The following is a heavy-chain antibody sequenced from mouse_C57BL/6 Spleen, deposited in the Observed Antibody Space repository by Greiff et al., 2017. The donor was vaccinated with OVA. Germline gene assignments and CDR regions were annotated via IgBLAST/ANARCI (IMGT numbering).Heavy chain of an antibody. CDR3: TREGDYDVFMDY. CDR2: ISSGGDYI. D-gene: IGHD2-4*01. CDR1: GFTFSSYA. J-gene: IGHJ4*01. V-gene: IGHV5-9-1*02. Sequence: EVKVVESGEGLVKPGGSLKLSCAASGFTFSSYAMSWVRQTPEKRLEWVAYISSGGDYIYYADTVKGRFTISRDNARNTLYLQMSSLKSEDTAMYYCTREGDYDVFMDYWGQGTSVTVSS.